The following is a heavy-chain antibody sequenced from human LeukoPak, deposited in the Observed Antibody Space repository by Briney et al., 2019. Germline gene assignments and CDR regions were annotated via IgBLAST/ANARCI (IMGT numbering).Heavy chain of an antibody. Sequence: SETLSLTCAVYGGSFSGYYWSWIRQTPGKGLAWSGEINHSGSTNYNPSLKSRVTISVDTSKNQFSLKLSSVTAADTAVYYCASLPYYDFWSGYFPFDYWGQGTLVTVSS. D-gene: IGHD3-3*01. V-gene: IGHV4-34*01. CDR2: INHSGST. J-gene: IGHJ4*02. CDR1: GGSFSGYY. CDR3: ASLPYYDFWSGYFPFDY.